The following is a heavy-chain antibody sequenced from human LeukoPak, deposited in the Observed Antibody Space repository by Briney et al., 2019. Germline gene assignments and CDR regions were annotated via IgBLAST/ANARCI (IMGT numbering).Heavy chain of an antibody. CDR1: EFTFSDYY. J-gene: IGHJ4*02. CDR2: ISGSGGST. CDR3: ATQHHIVLMVYFDY. D-gene: IGHD2-8*01. Sequence: GGSLRLPCAASEFTFSDYYMSWIRQAPGKGLEWVSAISGSGGSTYYADSVKGRFTISRDNSKNTLYLQMNSLRAEDTAVYYCATQHHIVLMVYFDYWGQGTLVTVSS. V-gene: IGHV3-23*01.